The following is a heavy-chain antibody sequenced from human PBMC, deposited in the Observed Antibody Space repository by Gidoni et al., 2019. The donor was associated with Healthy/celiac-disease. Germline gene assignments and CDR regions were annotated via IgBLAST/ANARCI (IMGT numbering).Heavy chain of an antibody. V-gene: IGHV1-69*08. CDR1: GGSFSSYT. CDR3: ARDRGSLAAAVHFDY. J-gene: IGHJ4*02. Sequence: QVQLVQSGAEVKKPGSSVKVSCKASGGSFSSYTISWVRQAPGQGLEWMGRIIPILGIANYAQKFQGRVTITAVKSTSTAYMELSSLRSEDTAVYYCARDRGSLAAAVHFDYWGQGTLVTVSS. CDR2: IIPILGIA. D-gene: IGHD6-13*01.